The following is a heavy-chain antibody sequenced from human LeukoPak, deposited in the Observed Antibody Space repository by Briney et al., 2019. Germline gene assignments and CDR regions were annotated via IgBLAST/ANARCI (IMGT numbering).Heavy chain of an antibody. Sequence: GGSLSLSCAASGFTFSSYAMSWVRQAPGKGPEWVSGVSGSGGSTYYADSVKGRFTISRDNSKNTLYLQMNSLRAKDTAVYYCAKDLDIVATITGNWGQGTLVTVSS. CDR3: AKDLDIVATITGN. V-gene: IGHV3-23*01. CDR2: VSGSGGST. CDR1: GFTFSSYA. J-gene: IGHJ4*02. D-gene: IGHD5-12*01.